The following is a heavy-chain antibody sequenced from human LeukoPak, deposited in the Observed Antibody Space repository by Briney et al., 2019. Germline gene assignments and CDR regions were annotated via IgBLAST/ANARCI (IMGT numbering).Heavy chain of an antibody. CDR3: ASPRREMDAFDI. V-gene: IGHV4-61*02. Sequence: PSETLSLTCTVSGGSISSGSYYWSWIRQLAGKGLEWIGRIYTSGSTNYNPSLKSRVTISVDTSKNQFSLKLSSVTAADTAVYYCASPRREMDAFDIWGQGTMVTVSS. D-gene: IGHD5-24*01. CDR2: IYTSGST. CDR1: GGSISSGSYY. J-gene: IGHJ3*02.